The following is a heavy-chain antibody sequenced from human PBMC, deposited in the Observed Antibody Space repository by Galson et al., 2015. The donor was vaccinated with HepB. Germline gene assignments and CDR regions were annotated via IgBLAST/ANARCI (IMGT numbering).Heavy chain of an antibody. CDR2: IYYSGST. J-gene: IGHJ4*02. V-gene: IGHV4-39*01. CDR3: ARTPPSYGCVDY. CDR1: GGSISSSSYY. Sequence: ETLSLTCTVSGGSISSSSYYWGWIRQPPGKGLEWIGSIYYSGSTYYNPSLKSRVTISVDTSKNQFSLKLSSVTAADTAVYYCARTPPSYGCVDYWGQGTLVTVSS. D-gene: IGHD5-18*01.